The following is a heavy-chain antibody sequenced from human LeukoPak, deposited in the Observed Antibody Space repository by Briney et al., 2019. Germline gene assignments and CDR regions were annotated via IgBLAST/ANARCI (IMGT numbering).Heavy chain of an antibody. Sequence: GASVKVSCKTTGYTFTDYYIRWVRQAPGQELEWMGWINPNSGDTNYAQKFQGRVTMTRDTSITTAYMELSRLRSDDTAVYYCARAHYYYFMDVWGKGTTVTVSS. J-gene: IGHJ6*03. CDR2: INPNSGDT. V-gene: IGHV1-2*02. CDR3: ARAHYYYFMDV. CDR1: GYTFTDYY.